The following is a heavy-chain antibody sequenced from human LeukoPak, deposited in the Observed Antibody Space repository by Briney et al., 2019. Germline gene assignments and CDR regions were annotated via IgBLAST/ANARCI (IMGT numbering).Heavy chain of an antibody. CDR3: AIEPTCGPIDY. CDR2: ISYDGNDK. CDR1: GFTFNSYG. V-gene: IGHV3-30*03. Sequence: GGSLRLSCAASGFTFNSYGMHWVRQAPGKGLEWVAVISYDGNDKFYRDSVKGRFTISRDNAKNSLYLQMNSLRAEDTAVYYCAIEPTCGPIDYWGQGTLVTVSS. D-gene: IGHD1-14*01. J-gene: IGHJ4*02.